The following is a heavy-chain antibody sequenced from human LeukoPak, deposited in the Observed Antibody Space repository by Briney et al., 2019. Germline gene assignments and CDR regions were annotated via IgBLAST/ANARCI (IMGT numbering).Heavy chain of an antibody. D-gene: IGHD3-16*01. Sequence: PSQTLSLTCTVSGGSISSGGYYWSWIRQPPGKGLEWIGYIYHSGSTNYNPSLKSRVTISVDTSKNQFSLKLSSVTAADTAVYYCARGGGSQGGYYFDYWGQGNLGTVSS. V-gene: IGHV4-30-2*01. CDR2: IYHSGST. CDR1: GGSISSGGYY. CDR3: ARGGGSQGGYYFDY. J-gene: IGHJ4*02.